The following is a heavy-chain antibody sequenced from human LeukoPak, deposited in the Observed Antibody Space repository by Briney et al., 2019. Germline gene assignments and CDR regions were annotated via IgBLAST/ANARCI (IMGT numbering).Heavy chain of an antibody. V-gene: IGHV4-59*01. Sequence: PSETLSLTCTVSGGSISSYYWSWIRQPPGTGLEWIGYIYYSGSTNYNPSLKSRVTISVDTSKNQFSLKLSSVTAADTAVYYCARVPTTRNHDAFDIWGQGTMVTVSS. CDR2: IYYSGST. CDR1: GGSISSYY. CDR3: ARVPTTRNHDAFDI. D-gene: IGHD5-12*01. J-gene: IGHJ3*02.